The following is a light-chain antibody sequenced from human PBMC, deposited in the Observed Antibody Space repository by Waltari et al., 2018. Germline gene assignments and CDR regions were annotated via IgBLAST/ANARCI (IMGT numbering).Light chain of an antibody. V-gene: IGLV2-11*01. CDR3: CSYAGSYTHVV. Sequence: SALTQPRPVSGSPGQSVTISCTGTSSDVCGYDYVSRYQHHPGKAPKLLICDVTKRPSGVPDRFSGSKSGNTASLTISGLQAEDEADYYCCSYAGSYTHVVFGGGTKLTVL. J-gene: IGLJ2*01. CDR1: SSDVCGYDY. CDR2: DVT.